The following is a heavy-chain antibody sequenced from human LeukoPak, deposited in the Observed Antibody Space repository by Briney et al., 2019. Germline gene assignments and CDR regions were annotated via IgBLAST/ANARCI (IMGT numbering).Heavy chain of an antibody. J-gene: IGHJ4*02. D-gene: IGHD2-15*01. CDR2: INPNSGAT. CDR1: GYTFTSYI. Sequence: ASVKVSCKASGYTFTSYIMHWVRQAPGQGLEWMGWINPNSGATNYAQKFQGRVSITRDTSISTVYMELTRLTSDDTAVYYCAREGHCTGGCCLDHWGQGTLVTGSS. CDR3: AREGHCTGGCCLDH. V-gene: IGHV1-2*02.